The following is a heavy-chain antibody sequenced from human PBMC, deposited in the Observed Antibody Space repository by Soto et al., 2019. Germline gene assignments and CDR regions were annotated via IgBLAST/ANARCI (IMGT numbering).Heavy chain of an antibody. D-gene: IGHD2-2*01. Sequence: GGSVKGSFEGSGETFTGYYMHWVGQAPGQGFEWVGWVNPNSGGTNYAQKFQGRVTMTRDTSMSTAYMELSRLRSDDTAVYYCARSPSLRVYCSSNSCTYYGMDVWGQGTTVTVS. J-gene: IGHJ6*02. CDR3: ARSPSLRVYCSSNSCTYYGMDV. CDR1: GETFTGYY. CDR2: VNPNSGGT. V-gene: IGHV1-2*02.